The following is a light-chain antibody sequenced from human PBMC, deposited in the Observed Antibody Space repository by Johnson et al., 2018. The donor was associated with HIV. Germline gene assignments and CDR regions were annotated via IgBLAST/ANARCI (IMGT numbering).Light chain of an antibody. CDR2: DNN. V-gene: IGLV1-51*01. Sequence: QSVLTQPPSVSAASGQKVAISCSGSSSNIGNNYVSWYQQLPGTAPKLLIYDNNKRPSGIPDRFSGSKSGTSATLGITGLQTRDEADYYCGTWDSSLSANVFGTGTKVTVL. CDR3: GTWDSSLSANV. CDR1: SSNIGNNY. J-gene: IGLJ1*01.